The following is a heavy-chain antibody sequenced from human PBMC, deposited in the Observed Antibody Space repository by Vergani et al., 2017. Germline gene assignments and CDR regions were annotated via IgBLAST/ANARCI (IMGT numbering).Heavy chain of an antibody. J-gene: IGHJ4*02. D-gene: IGHD3-9*01. V-gene: IGHV3-21*01. CDR2: ISSSSSYI. CDR1: GFTFSSYS. CDR3: AKDFDDSGVFDY. Sequence: EVQLVESGGGLVKPGGSLRLSCAASGFTFSSYSMNWVRQAPGKGLEWVSSISSSSSYIYYADSVKGRFTISRDNAKNSLYLQMNSLRAEDTAVYYCAKDFDDSGVFDYWGQGTLVTVSS.